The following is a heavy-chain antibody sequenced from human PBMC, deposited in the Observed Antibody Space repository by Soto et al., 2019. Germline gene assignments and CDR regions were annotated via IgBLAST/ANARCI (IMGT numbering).Heavy chain of an antibody. CDR2: ISSSSSTI. J-gene: IGHJ4*02. Sequence: EVQLVESGGGLVQPGGSLRPSCAASGFTFSSYSMNWVRQAPGKGLEWDSYISSSSSTIYYADSVKGRFTISRDNAKNSLYLQMSSLGDEDTAVYYCARDANYYSDSSGYPDSFAYWGQGTLVTVSS. CDR3: ARDANYYSDSSGYPDSFAY. CDR1: GFTFSSYS. D-gene: IGHD3-22*01. V-gene: IGHV3-48*02.